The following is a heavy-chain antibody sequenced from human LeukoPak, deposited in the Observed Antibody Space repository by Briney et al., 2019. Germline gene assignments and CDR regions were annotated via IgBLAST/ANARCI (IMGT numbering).Heavy chain of an antibody. CDR1: GGSISSYY. CDR3: ARGSSWYYFDY. Sequence: SETLSLACTVSGGSISSYYWSWIRQPPGKGLEWIGYIYYSGSTNYNPSLKSRVTISVDTSKNQFSLKLSSVTAADTAVYYCARGSSWYYFDYWGQGTLVTVSS. J-gene: IGHJ4*02. D-gene: IGHD6-13*01. CDR2: IYYSGST. V-gene: IGHV4-59*01.